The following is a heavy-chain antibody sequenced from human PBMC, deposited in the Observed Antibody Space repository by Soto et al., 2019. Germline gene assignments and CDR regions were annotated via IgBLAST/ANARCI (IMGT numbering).Heavy chain of an antibody. Sequence: QIQLQESGPGLVKPSETLSLTCTISGGAIGSHYWTWIRQPAGKGLEWIGRIYGSGSTKYNPSLQSRVTMSLDTSKNQFSLRLESVNAADPAVYYCARGQRFSDWFDPWGQGTLVTVSS. V-gene: IGHV4-4*07. CDR2: IYGSGST. J-gene: IGHJ5*02. D-gene: IGHD3-3*01. CDR1: GGAIGSHY. CDR3: ARGQRFSDWFDP.